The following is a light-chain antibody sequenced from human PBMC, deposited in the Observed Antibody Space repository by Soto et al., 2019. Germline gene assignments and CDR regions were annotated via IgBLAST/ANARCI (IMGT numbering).Light chain of an antibody. CDR3: SSYTSSSTLGVL. CDR1: SSDVGGYNY. J-gene: IGLJ2*01. Sequence: QSALTQPASVSGSPGQSITISCTGTSSDVGGYNYVSWYQQHPGKAPKLMIYDVSNRPSGVSDRFSGSKSGSTASLTISGLQAEDEADYYCSSYTSSSTLGVLFGGGTKLTVL. V-gene: IGLV2-14*03. CDR2: DVS.